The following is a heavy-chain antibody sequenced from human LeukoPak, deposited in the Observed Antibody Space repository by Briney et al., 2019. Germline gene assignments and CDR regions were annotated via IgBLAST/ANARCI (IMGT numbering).Heavy chain of an antibody. D-gene: IGHD6-19*01. V-gene: IGHV4-31*03. CDR1: GGSISSGGYY. Sequence: PSETLSLTCTISGGSISSGGYYWIWIRQHPGQGLEWIGYMYYSGSTYYNPSLKSRVTMSLDTSKNQFSLQLNSVTPEDTAVYYCARATGQEEWLSWGIFDYWGQGTLVTVSS. CDR3: ARATGQEEWLSWGIFDY. J-gene: IGHJ4*02. CDR2: MYYSGST.